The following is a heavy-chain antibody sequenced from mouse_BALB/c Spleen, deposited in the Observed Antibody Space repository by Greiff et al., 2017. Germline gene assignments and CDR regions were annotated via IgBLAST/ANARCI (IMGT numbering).Heavy chain of an antibody. J-gene: IGHJ2*01. V-gene: IGHV1-7*01. Sequence: QVQLKESGAELAKPGASVKMSCKASGYTFTSYWMHWVKQRPGQGLEWIGYINPSTGYTEYNQKFKDKATLTADKSSSTAYMQLSSLTSEDSAVYYCASAFSLDYWGQGTTLTVSS. CDR1: GYTFTSYW. CDR2: INPSTGYT. CDR3: ASAFSLDY.